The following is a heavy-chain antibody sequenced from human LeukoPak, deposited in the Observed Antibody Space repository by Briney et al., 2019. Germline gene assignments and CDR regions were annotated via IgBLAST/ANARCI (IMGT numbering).Heavy chain of an antibody. CDR1: GGSISSYY. CDR2: IYTSGST. D-gene: IGHD3-3*01. V-gene: IGHV4-4*07. CDR3: ARDRDDFWSGSPFDY. J-gene: IGHJ4*02. Sequence: SETLSLTCTVSGGSISSYYWSWIRQPAGKGLEWIGRIYTSGSTNYNPSLKSRVTMSVDTSKNQFSLKLSSVTAADTAVYYCARDRDDFWSGSPFDYWGQGTLVTVSS.